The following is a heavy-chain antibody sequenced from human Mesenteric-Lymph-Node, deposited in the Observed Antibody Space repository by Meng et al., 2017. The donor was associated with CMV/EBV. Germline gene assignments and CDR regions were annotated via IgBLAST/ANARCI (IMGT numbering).Heavy chain of an antibody. CDR1: GYSISSGYY. Sequence: GSLRLSCTVSGYSISSGYYWSWVRLSPGKGLEWVATINHRGTTYYRPSLRSRVTISVDTSKNQFSLRLSSVTAADTAVYYCARVVPPGYCSSTSCSFFDYWGQGTLVTVSS. V-gene: IGHV4-38-2*02. D-gene: IGHD2-2*01. CDR2: INHRGTT. J-gene: IGHJ4*02. CDR3: ARVVPPGYCSSTSCSFFDY.